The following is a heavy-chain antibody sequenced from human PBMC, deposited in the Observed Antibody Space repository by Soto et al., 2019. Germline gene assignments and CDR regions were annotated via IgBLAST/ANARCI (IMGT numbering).Heavy chain of an antibody. Sequence: SETLSLTCTVSGGSISSGGYYWSWIRQHPGKGLEWIGYIYYSGSTYYNPSLKSRVTISVDTSKNQFSLKLSSVTAADTAVYYCSRANSYGDETYYYYYGMDVWRQGTTVTVSS. D-gene: IGHD4-17*01. CDR3: SRANSYGDETYYYYYGMDV. CDR2: IYYSGST. CDR1: GGSISSGGYY. V-gene: IGHV4-31*03. J-gene: IGHJ6*02.